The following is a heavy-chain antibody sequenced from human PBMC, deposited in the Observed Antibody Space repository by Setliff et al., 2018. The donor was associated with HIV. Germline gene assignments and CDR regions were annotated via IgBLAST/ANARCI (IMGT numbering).Heavy chain of an antibody. Sequence: GGSLRLSCAASGFTFSSYWMHWVRQAPGKGLVWVSRINTDGSTTNYADSVKGRFTISRDNAKNTLYLQMNSLTAADTAVYYCARGRMISMVRGFKNFDYWGQGTLVTVSS. V-gene: IGHV3-74*01. CDR1: GFTFSSYW. J-gene: IGHJ4*02. D-gene: IGHD3-10*01. CDR3: ARGRMISMVRGFKNFDY. CDR2: INTDGSTT.